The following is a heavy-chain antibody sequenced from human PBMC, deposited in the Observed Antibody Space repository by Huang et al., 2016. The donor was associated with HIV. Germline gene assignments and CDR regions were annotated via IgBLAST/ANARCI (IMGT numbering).Heavy chain of an antibody. J-gene: IGHJ6*02. CDR1: GGSISSNNYY. Sequence: HLQLQESGPGLVKPSETLSLTCAVSGGSISSNNYYWGWIRGPPGKGLEWIGSFNCSGSTYYNPSLKSRVTISVDTSKNQFALKRTSVTAADTAVYYCARHAGGGNIYNYYYGMDVWGQGTTVTVSS. V-gene: IGHV4-39*01. CDR2: FNCSGST. CDR3: ARHAGGGNIYNYYYGMDV. D-gene: IGHD2-15*01.